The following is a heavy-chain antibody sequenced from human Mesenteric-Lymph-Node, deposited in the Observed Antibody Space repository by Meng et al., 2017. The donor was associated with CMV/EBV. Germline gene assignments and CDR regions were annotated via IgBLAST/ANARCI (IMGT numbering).Heavy chain of an antibody. CDR3: VAADKET. D-gene: IGHD6-25*01. CDR1: GFTFSTYG. V-gene: IGHV3-74*01. J-gene: IGHJ5*02. Sequence: GESLKISCAASGFTFSTYGMHWVRQAPGKGLVWVSLISDDGSRIGYADSVKGRFTITRDNANNMLYMEMNSLRTEDTAVYYCVAADKETWGQGTLVTVSS. CDR2: ISDDGSRI.